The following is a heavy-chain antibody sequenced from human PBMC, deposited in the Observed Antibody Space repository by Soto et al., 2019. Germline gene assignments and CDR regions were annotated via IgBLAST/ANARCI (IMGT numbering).Heavy chain of an antibody. CDR3: ARKILGSTTRPNYWYFDL. J-gene: IGHJ2*01. Sequence: EVQVLESGGGLAQPGGSLRLSCAGSGFTFINYAMNWVRQAPGKGLEWVSSISGGGDAAFFPDSGRGRFTISRDNSKNTVTLQMNSLGVDDTAVYYCARKILGSTTRPNYWYFDLWGRGTLVTVSS. V-gene: IGHV3-23*01. CDR2: ISGGGDAA. D-gene: IGHD7-27*01. CDR1: GFTFINYA.